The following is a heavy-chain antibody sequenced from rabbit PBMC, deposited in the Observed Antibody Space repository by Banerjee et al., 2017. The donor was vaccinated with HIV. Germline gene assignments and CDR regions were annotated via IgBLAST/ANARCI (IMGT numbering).Heavy chain of an antibody. J-gene: IGHJ4*01. V-gene: IGHV1S45*01. CDR3: ARDLAGAIGWNFNL. CDR1: GFSFSSGYY. CDR2: IYAGSSGST. D-gene: IGHD4-1*01. Sequence: QEQLEESGGDLVQPEGSLTLTCTASGFSFSSGYYMCWVRQAPGKGLEWIACIYAGSSGSTYYASWAKGRFTISKTSSTTVTLQMTSLTAADTATYFCARDLAGAIGWNFNLWGQGTLVTVS.